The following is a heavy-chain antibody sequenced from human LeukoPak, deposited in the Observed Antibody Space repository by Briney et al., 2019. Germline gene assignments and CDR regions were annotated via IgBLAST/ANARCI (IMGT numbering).Heavy chain of an antibody. D-gene: IGHD5-18*01. CDR2: IYNSGSA. CDR1: SGSISSSSHY. J-gene: IGHJ6*02. V-gene: IGHV4-39*01. CDR3: ATIHYYHGMDV. Sequence: SETLSLTCTVSSGSISSSSHYWGWIRQPPGKGLEWIGNIYNSGSAYYNPSLRSRATISVDTSKNQFSLKLNSVTAADTAVYYCATIHYYHGMDVWGQGTTVTVSS.